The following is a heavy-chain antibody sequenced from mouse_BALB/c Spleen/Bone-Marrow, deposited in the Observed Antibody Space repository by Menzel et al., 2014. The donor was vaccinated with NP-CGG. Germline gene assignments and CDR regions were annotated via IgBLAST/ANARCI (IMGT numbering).Heavy chain of an antibody. J-gene: IGHJ2*01. CDR2: IDPANGNT. D-gene: IGHD1-1*01. Sequence: VQLQQSGAELVKPGASVKLSCTASGFNIKDTYMHWVKQRPEQGLEWIGKIDPANGNTKYDPKFQGKATITADTSSNTAYLRLSSLTSEDTAVYYCVSYYYGNYFDSWGQGTTLTVSS. V-gene: IGHV14-3*02. CDR3: VSYYYGNYFDS. CDR1: GFNIKDTY.